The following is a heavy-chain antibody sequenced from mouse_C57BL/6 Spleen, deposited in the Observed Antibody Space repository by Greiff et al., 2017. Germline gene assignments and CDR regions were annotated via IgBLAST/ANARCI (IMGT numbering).Heavy chain of an antibody. CDR2: LDPEDGDT. D-gene: IGHD2-1*01. Sequence: EVQLQQSGAELVRPGASVKLSCTASGFNITDYYMHWVKQRPEQGLEWIGRLDPEDGDTEYASKFQGKDTMTADTSSNSAYLQRSSLTSEDTAVCYSTAYMVTRDYWGQGTTLTVSS. J-gene: IGHJ2*01. CDR3: TAYMVTRDY. CDR1: GFNITDYY. V-gene: IGHV14-1*01.